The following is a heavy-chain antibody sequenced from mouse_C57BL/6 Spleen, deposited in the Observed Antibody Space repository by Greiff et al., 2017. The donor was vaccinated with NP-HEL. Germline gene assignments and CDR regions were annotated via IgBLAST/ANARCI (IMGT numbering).Heavy chain of an antibody. Sequence: EVQLQQSGAELVRPGASVKLSCTASGFNIKDDYMHWVKQRPEQGLEWIGWIDPENGDTEYASKFQGKATITADTSSNTAYLQLSRLTSEDTAVYYCTTPIYYYGSSPGWFAYWGQGTLVTVSA. V-gene: IGHV14-4*01. D-gene: IGHD1-1*01. J-gene: IGHJ3*01. CDR1: GFNIKDDY. CDR3: TTPIYYYGSSPGWFAY. CDR2: IDPENGDT.